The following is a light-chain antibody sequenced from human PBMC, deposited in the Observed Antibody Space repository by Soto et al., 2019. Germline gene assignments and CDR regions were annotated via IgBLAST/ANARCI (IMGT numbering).Light chain of an antibody. V-gene: IGKV3-15*01. CDR2: GAS. J-gene: IGKJ1*01. Sequence: VLTQSPGTLSLSPGERSTLSCSASQSVSSSYLAWYQQKPGQAPRLLIYGASTRATGIPARFSGSGSGTEFTLTISSLQSEAFAVYYCQQYDNWPPAWTFGQGTKVDI. CDR1: QSVSSSY. CDR3: QQYDNWPPAWT.